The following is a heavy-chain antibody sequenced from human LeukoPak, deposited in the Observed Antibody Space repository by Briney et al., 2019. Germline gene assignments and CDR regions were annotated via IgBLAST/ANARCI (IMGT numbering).Heavy chain of an antibody. Sequence: GGSLRLSCAASGFTFSKAWMTWVRQAPGKGLEWVSYISSSSSYTNYADSVKGRFTISRDNAKNSLYLQMNSLRAEDTAVYYCARDRWGMDVWGQGTTVTVSS. CDR1: GFTFSKAW. V-gene: IGHV3-11*05. CDR2: ISSSSSYT. D-gene: IGHD4-23*01. J-gene: IGHJ6*02. CDR3: ARDRWGMDV.